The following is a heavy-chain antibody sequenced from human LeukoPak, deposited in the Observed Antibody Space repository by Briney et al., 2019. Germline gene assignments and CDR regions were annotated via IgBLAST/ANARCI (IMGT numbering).Heavy chain of an antibody. V-gene: IGHV4-4*02. J-gene: IGHJ4*02. CDR1: GGSISSSNW. CDR2: IYHSGSA. Sequence: PSGTLSLTCAVSGGSISSSNWWSWVRQPPGKGLEWIGEIYHSGSANYNPSLKSRVTISVDKSKNQFSLKLSSVTAADTAVYYCARGTYSSSWYIDYWGQGTLVTVSS. CDR3: ARGTYSSSWYIDY. D-gene: IGHD6-13*01.